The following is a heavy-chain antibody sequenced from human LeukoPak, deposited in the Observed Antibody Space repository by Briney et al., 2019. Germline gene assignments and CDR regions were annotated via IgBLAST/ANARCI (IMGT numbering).Heavy chain of an antibody. V-gene: IGHV1-2*02. J-gene: IGHJ4*02. CDR3: ARDHPFGYSLDC. Sequence: ASVKVSCKASGYTFTGYYMHWVRQAPGQGLEWMGWINPNSGGTNYAQKFQGRVTMTRDTSISTAYMELSRLRSDDTAVYYRARDHPFGYSLDCWGQGTLVTVSS. D-gene: IGHD4-11*01. CDR1: GYTFTGYY. CDR2: INPNSGGT.